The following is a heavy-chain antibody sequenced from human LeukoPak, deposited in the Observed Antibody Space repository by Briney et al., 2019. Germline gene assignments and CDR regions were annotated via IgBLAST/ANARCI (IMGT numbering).Heavy chain of an antibody. J-gene: IGHJ4*02. D-gene: IGHD3-16*01. CDR2: TYYRSKWYN. CDR1: GDSVSSNSAG. CDR3: VSGYYWFSF. V-gene: IGHV6-1*01. Sequence: SQTLSLTCAISGDSVSSNSAGWSWIRQSPSRGLEWLGKTYYRSKWYNDYAISVKSRITISPDTSKNQFSLQLNSVTPEDTAVYYCVSGYYWFSFWGQGTLVTVSS.